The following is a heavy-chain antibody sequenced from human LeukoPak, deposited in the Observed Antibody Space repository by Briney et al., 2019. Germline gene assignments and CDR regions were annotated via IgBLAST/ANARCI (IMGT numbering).Heavy chain of an antibody. V-gene: IGHV3-13*01. CDR1: GFTFSSYD. CDR2: IGTAGDT. Sequence: GGSLRLSCAASGFTFSSYDMHWVRKATGKGLEWVSAIGTAGDTYYPGSVKGRFTISRENAKNSLYLQMNSLRAGDTAVYYCAREGAAAGTFDIWGQGTMVTVSS. J-gene: IGHJ3*02. CDR3: AREGAAAGTFDI. D-gene: IGHD6-13*01.